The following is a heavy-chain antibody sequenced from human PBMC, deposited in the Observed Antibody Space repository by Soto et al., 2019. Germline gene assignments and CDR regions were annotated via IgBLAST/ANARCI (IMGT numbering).Heavy chain of an antibody. CDR1: GFTFSDYW. CDR2: IDGYGTNT. D-gene: IGHD1-26*01. CDR3: VRLGFVGEGDF. Sequence: GGSLRLSCATSGFTFSDYWIHWVRQVPGEGLVWVSRIDGYGTNTDYAESVRGRFTISRDSAKSTAFLQMDSLRVEDTAVYHCVRLGFVGEGDFWGQGTLVTVSS. V-gene: IGHV3-74*01. J-gene: IGHJ4*02.